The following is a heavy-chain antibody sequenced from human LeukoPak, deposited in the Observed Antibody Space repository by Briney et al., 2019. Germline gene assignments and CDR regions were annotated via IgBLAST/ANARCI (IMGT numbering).Heavy chain of an antibody. Sequence: GGSLRLSWAASGFTFSSYSMNWVRQVPGKGLGWASSISSSSSYIYYADSVKGRFTISRDNAKNSLYLQMNSLRAEDTAVYYCARDPSYYYDSSGSHWGQGTLVTVSS. J-gene: IGHJ4*02. CDR2: ISSSSSYI. V-gene: IGHV3-21*01. CDR3: ARDPSYYYDSSGSH. D-gene: IGHD3-22*01. CDR1: GFTFSSYS.